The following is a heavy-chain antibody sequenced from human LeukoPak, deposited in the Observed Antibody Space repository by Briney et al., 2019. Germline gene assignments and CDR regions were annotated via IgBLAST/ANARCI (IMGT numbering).Heavy chain of an antibody. D-gene: IGHD5-18*01. J-gene: IGHJ4*02. CDR3: TRVRGALVTRDGGIAV. V-gene: IGHV4-31*03. CDR2: NYYNGKS. Sequence: SETLSLTCSVSGGSINSTTHYWTWIRQFPGKGLEWIGHNYYNGKSYYSPSLKSRLAMSVDTSKNQFSLKLTSVTAADTAIYYCTRVRGALVTRDGGIAVWGQGILVTVSS. CDR1: GGSINSTTHY.